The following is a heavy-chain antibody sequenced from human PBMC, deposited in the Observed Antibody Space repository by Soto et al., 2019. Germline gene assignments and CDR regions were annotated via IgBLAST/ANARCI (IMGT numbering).Heavy chain of an antibody. CDR1: GGTFSSYT. J-gene: IGHJ4*02. CDR3: AATSGYSYGHFDY. CDR2: IIPILGIA. D-gene: IGHD5-18*01. V-gene: IGHV1-69*02. Sequence: SVKVSCKASGGTFSSYTISWVRQAPGQGLEWMGRIIPILGIANYAQKFQGRVTITADKSTSTAYMELSSLRSEDTAVYYCAATSGYSYGHFDYWGQGTLVTVSS.